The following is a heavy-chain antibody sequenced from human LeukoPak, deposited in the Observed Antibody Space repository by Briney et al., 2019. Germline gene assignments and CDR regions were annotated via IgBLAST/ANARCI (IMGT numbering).Heavy chain of an antibody. J-gene: IGHJ3*02. CDR3: ARAIESYYDSSGYPVEDAFDI. CDR2: INPNSGGT. Sequence: ASVKASCKASGYTFTGYYMHWVRQAPGQGLEWMGWINPNSGGTNYAQKFQGRVTMTRDTSISTAYMELSRLRSDDTAVYYCARAIESYYDSSGYPVEDAFDIWGQGTMVTVSS. CDR1: GYTFTGYY. V-gene: IGHV1-2*02. D-gene: IGHD3-22*01.